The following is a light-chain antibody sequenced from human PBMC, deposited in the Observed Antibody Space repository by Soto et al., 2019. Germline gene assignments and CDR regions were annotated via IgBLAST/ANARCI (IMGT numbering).Light chain of an antibody. V-gene: IGLV2-14*01. CDR1: SSDVGGYNY. CDR2: DVT. J-gene: IGLJ2*01. CDR3: RSYTSSSTHVV. Sequence: QSVLTQPASVSGSPGQSITISCTGTSSDVGGYNYVSWYQQHPGKAPKLMIYDVTNRPSGVSNRFSDSKSGNTASLAISGLQAEDEADYYCRSYTSSSTHVVFGGGTKLTVL.